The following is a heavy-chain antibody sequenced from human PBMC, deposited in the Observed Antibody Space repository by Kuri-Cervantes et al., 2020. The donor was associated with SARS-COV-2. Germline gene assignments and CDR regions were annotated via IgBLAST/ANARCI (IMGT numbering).Heavy chain of an antibody. D-gene: IGHD2-15*01. CDR3: TRQEWWFDY. V-gene: IGHV3-73*01. CDR1: GFLFSASA. J-gene: IGHJ4*02. CDR2: IRSKANSYAT. Sequence: GESLKISCEVSGFLFSASAIHWVRQASGKGLEWVGRIRSKANSYATAYAASVKGRFTISRDDSKNTAYLQMNSLKTEDTAVYYCTRQEWWFDYWGQGTLVTVSS.